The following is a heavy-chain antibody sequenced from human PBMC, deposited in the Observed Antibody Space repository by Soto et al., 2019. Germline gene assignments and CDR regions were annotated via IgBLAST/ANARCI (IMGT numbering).Heavy chain of an antibody. CDR1: GFTFSSYW. CDR3: ARWSYGHYYYYGMDV. J-gene: IGHJ6*02. V-gene: IGHV3-74*01. Sequence: EVQLVESGGGLVQPGGSLRLSCAASGFTFSSYWMHWVRQAPGKGLVWVSRINSDGSSTSYADSVKGRFTISRDNAKITLYLQMNSLRAEDTAVYYCARWSYGHYYYYGMDVWGQGTTVTVSS. CDR2: INSDGSST. D-gene: IGHD5-18*01.